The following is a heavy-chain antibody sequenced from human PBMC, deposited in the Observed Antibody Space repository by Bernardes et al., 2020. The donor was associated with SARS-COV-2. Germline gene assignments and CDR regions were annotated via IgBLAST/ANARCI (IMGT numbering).Heavy chain of an antibody. J-gene: IGHJ4*02. V-gene: IGHV1-45*02. Sequence: SVKVSCKASGYIFTFRYLHWVRQAPGQALEWMGWITPYNGNLRYAQKFQNRVTITRATSLTAFHMQLSGLRSEDTAMYYCARSTLYGSQFHFDSWGQGTLVTVSS. CDR3: ARSTLYGSQFHFDS. CDR1: GYIFTFRY. D-gene: IGHD6-13*01. CDR2: ITPYNGNL.